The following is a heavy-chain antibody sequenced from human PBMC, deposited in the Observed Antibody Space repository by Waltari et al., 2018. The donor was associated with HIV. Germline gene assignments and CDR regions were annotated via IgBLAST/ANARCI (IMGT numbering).Heavy chain of an antibody. CDR2: INGDGSGT. CDR1: GFTFSDYW. V-gene: IGHV3-74*01. J-gene: IGHJ6*02. CDR3: ARGNYNGMDV. Sequence: EVQLVESGGGLVQPGGSLRLSCAASGFTFSDYWMHWVRQAPGKGLVWVSRINGDGSGTTYGDSVRGRFTFSRDNAKNTLNLQMNSLRAEDTAVYYCARGNYNGMDVWGQGTTVTVSS.